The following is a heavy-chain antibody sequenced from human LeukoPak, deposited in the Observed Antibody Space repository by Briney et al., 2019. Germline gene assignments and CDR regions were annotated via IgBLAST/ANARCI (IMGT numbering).Heavy chain of an antibody. J-gene: IGHJ3*02. Sequence: GGSLRLSCAVSGFTFSRFWMAWVRQSPGKGLEWVSSISSSSSYIYYADSVKGRFTISRDNAKNSLYLQMNSLRAEDTAVYYCARDVWYYDFWSGANDAFDIWGQGTVVTVSS. V-gene: IGHV3-21*01. D-gene: IGHD3-3*01. CDR1: GFTFSRFW. CDR2: ISSSSSYI. CDR3: ARDVWYYDFWSGANDAFDI.